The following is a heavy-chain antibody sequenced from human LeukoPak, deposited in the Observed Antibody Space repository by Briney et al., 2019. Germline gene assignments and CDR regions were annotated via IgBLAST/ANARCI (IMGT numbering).Heavy chain of an antibody. CDR3: ARGGGAAAGTSGRYYFDY. CDR1: GGSFSGYY. D-gene: IGHD6-13*01. Sequence: SETLSLTCAVYGGSFSGYYWSWLRQPPGKGLEWIGEINHNGSTNYNPSLKSRVTISVDTSKNQFSLKLSSVTAADTAVYYCARGGGAAAGTSGRYYFDYWGQGTLVTVSS. V-gene: IGHV4-34*01. J-gene: IGHJ4*02. CDR2: INHNGST.